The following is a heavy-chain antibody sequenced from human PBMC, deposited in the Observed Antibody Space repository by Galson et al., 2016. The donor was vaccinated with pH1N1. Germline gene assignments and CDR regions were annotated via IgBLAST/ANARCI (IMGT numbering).Heavy chain of an antibody. Sequence: SLRLSCAASGSNSDYNMNWVRLAPGKGLEWVSSISGSGGRKHYADSVQGRFIISRDNSKNTLYLQMNSLRAGDTALYFCAKGGYGDYGLDVFDIWGQGTTVTVSS. CDR1: GSNSDYN. CDR2: ISGSGGRK. V-gene: IGHV3-23*01. CDR3: AKGGYGDYGLDVFDI. D-gene: IGHD4-17*01. J-gene: IGHJ3*02.